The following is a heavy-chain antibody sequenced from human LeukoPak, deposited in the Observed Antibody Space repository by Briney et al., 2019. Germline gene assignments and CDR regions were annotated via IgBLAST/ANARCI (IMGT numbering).Heavy chain of an antibody. CDR3: AREKNWFDP. J-gene: IGHJ5*02. V-gene: IGHV4-59*01. CDR2: IYYSGST. Sequence: PSETLSLTCTVAGGSINSYYWSWIRQPPGKGLEWIGYIYYSGSTNYNPSLKSRVTISVDTSKNHFSLKLNSVTAEDTAVYYCAREKNWFDPWGQGTLVTVSS. CDR1: GGSINSYY.